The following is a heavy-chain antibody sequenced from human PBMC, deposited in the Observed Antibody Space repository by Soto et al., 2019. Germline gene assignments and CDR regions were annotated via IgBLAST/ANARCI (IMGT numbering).Heavy chain of an antibody. V-gene: IGHV3-30-3*01. D-gene: IGHD6-13*01. CDR1: GFTFSSYA. CDR2: ISYDGSNK. CDR3: ARDTAAGRGGYYFDY. Sequence: VQLVESGGGLVQPGGSLRLSCAASGFTFSSYAMHWVRQAPGKGLEWVAVISYDGSNKYYADSVKGRFTISRDNSKNTLYLQMNSLRAEDTAVYYCARDTAAGRGGYYFDYWGQGTLVTVSS. J-gene: IGHJ4*02.